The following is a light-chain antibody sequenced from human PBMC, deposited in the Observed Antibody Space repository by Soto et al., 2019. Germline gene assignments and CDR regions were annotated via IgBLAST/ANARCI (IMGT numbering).Light chain of an antibody. CDR3: QQYDMSPWT. CDR1: QSISSNY. CDR2: GAS. Sequence: EIVLTQSPGTLSLSPGERATLSCRASQSISSNYLAWHQQKSGQAPRLLIYGASSRATGVPDRFSGSGSGTDFTLTISRLEPEDFAVYYCQQYDMSPWTFGQGTKVEIK. V-gene: IGKV3-20*01. J-gene: IGKJ1*01.